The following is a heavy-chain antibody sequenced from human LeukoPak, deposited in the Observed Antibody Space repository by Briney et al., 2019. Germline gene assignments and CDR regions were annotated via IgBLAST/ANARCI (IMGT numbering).Heavy chain of an antibody. CDR1: GGSISSSSYY. J-gene: IGHJ3*02. Sequence: PSETLSLTCTVSGGSISSSSYYWGWIRQPPGKGLEWIGSIYYSGSTYYNPSLKSRVTISVDTSKNQFSLKLSSVTAADTAVYYCARDLTGTTENAFDIWGQGTMVTVSS. CDR2: IYYSGST. V-gene: IGHV4-39*07. CDR3: ARDLTGTTENAFDI. D-gene: IGHD1-20*01.